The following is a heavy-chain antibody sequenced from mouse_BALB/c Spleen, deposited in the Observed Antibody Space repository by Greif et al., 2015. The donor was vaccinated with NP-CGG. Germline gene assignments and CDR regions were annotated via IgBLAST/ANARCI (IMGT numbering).Heavy chain of an antibody. D-gene: IGHD2-2*01. V-gene: IGHV1S132*01. J-gene: IGHJ2*01. CDR1: GYTFTSYW. CDR2: IFPGTGTT. CDR3: ARGHRDGYGY. Sequence: VQLQQSGAELVKPGASVKLSCKTSGYTFTSYWIQWVKQRPGQGLGWIGEIFPGTGTTYYNEKFKGKATLTIDTSSSTAYMQLSSLTSEDSAVYFCARGHRDGYGYWGQGTTLTVSS.